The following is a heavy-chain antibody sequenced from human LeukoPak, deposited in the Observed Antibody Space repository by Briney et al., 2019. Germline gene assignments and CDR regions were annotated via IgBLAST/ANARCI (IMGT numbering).Heavy chain of an antibody. J-gene: IGHJ4*02. D-gene: IGHD3-10*01. CDR2: IYHSGST. V-gene: IGHV4-4*02. CDR3: ARLGVRGVIIESRIFDY. Sequence: SETLSLTCAVSGGSIISSNWWSWVRQPPGKGLEWTGEIYHSGSTNYNPSLKSRVTISVYKSKNQFSLKLSSVTAADTAVYYCARLGVRGVIIESRIFDYWGQGTLVTVSS. CDR1: GGSIISSNW.